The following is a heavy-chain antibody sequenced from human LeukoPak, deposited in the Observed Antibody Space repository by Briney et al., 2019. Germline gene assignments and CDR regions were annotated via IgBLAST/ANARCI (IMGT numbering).Heavy chain of an antibody. CDR2: IIPIFGTA. Sequence: AASVKVSCKASGDTFSSYAISWVRQAPGQGLEWMGGIIPIFGTANYAQKFQGRVTITTDESTSTAYMELSSLRSEDTAVYYCAGGRVSVNAFDIWGEGTMVTVSS. CDR1: GDTFSSYA. J-gene: IGHJ3*02. D-gene: IGHD4-17*01. V-gene: IGHV1-69*05. CDR3: AGGRVSVNAFDI.